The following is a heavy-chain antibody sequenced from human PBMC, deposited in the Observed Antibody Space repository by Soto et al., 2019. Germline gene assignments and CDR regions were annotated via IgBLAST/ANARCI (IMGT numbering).Heavy chain of an antibody. J-gene: IGHJ4*02. D-gene: IGHD3-10*01. Sequence: QVQLVQSGAEVKKPGSSVKVSCKASGGTFSSYAISWVRQAPGQGLEWMGGIIPIFGTANYAQKFQGRVTITADASSSTAYMELSSLRSDDTAVYYCARGNYYGSGSSIDYWGQGALVTVSS. V-gene: IGHV1-69*12. CDR2: IIPIFGTA. CDR1: GGTFSSYA. CDR3: ARGNYYGSGSSIDY.